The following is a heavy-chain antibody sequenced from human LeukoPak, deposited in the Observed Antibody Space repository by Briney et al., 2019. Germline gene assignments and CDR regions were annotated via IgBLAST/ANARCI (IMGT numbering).Heavy chain of an antibody. Sequence: GASVKVSCKASGYTFTSYYMHWVRQAPGQGLEWMGWISAYNGNTNYAQKLQGRVTMTTDTSTSTAYMELRSLRSDDTAVYYCARDLYPVTIFGVVISYWGQGTLVTVSS. V-gene: IGHV1-18*04. CDR1: GYTFTSYY. CDR2: ISAYNGNT. D-gene: IGHD3-3*01. CDR3: ARDLYPVTIFGVVISY. J-gene: IGHJ4*02.